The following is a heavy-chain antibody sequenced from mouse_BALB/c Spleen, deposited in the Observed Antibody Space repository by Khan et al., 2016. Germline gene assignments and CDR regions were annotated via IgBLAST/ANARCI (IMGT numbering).Heavy chain of an antibody. V-gene: IGHV10-1*02. CDR2: IRSKSNNFAT. CDR3: VGDAYYAYTLDY. Sequence: EVQLVESGGGLVQPKGSSKLSCAASGFTFKTYAMNWVRQAPGKGLEWIARIRSKSNNFATYYADSVKDRFTISRDDSQNMLSLQMNTLQTEDTAMYYCVGDAYYAYTLDYRGQGTSVTVSS. J-gene: IGHJ4*01. CDR1: GFTFKTYA. D-gene: IGHD1-1*01.